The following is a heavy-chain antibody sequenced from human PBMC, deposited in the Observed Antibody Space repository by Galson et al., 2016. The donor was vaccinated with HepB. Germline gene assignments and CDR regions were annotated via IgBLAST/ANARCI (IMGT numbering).Heavy chain of an antibody. D-gene: IGHD2-21*01. Sequence: SVKVSCKASGGTFISYAISWVRQAPGQGLEWMGGIIPIFGTANYAQNFQGRVAITADESTTTAYMELISLRSEDTAVYYCVGQGYCGGDCYWGGMDVWGQGTMVIVSS. J-gene: IGHJ6*02. CDR3: VGQGYCGGDCYWGGMDV. CDR2: IIPIFGTA. V-gene: IGHV1-69*13. CDR1: GGTFISYA.